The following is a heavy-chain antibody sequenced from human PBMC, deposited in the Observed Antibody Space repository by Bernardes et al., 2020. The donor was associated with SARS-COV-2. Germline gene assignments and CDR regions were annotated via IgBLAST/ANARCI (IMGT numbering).Heavy chain of an antibody. J-gene: IGHJ4*02. V-gene: IGHV1-18*01. CDR1: GYTFTSYG. CDR3: AKLHGLAIMVYATGYYFDY. Sequence: ASVKVSCKASGYTFTSYGISWVRQAPGQGLEWMGWISAYNGNTNYAQKLQGRVTMTTDTSTSTAYMELRSLRSDDTAVYYCAKLHGLAIMVYATGYYFDYWGQGTLVTVSS. CDR2: ISAYNGNT. D-gene: IGHD2-8*01.